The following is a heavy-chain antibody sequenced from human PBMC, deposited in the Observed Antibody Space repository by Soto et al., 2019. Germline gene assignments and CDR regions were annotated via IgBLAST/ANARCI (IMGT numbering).Heavy chain of an antibody. CDR1: GGSISTSSYD. D-gene: IGHD6-19*01. J-gene: IGHJ6*02. Sequence: QVQLQESGPGLVKPSETLSLTCTVSGGSISTSSYDWVWIRQPPGKGLEWIGNIYYTGSTYYNPSLKSRVTISVDTSKNQFSLKLSSVTAADTAVYYCAGERKYRSGSGYAMDVWGQGTTVTVSS. CDR3: AGERKYRSGSGYAMDV. V-gene: IGHV4-39*02. CDR2: IYYTGST.